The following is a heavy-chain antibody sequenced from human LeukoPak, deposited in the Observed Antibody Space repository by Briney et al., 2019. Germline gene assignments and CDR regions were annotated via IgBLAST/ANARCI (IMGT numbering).Heavy chain of an antibody. V-gene: IGHV1-69*04. J-gene: IGHJ5*02. Sequence: ASVKVSCKASGGTFSSYAISWVRQAPGQGLEWMGRIIPILGIANYAQKFQGRVTITADKSTSTAYMELSSLRSEDTAVYYCARDILTGYYQAPNWFDPWGQGTLVTVSS. CDR1: GGTFSSYA. CDR3: ARDILTGYYQAPNWFDP. CDR2: IIPILGIA. D-gene: IGHD3-9*01.